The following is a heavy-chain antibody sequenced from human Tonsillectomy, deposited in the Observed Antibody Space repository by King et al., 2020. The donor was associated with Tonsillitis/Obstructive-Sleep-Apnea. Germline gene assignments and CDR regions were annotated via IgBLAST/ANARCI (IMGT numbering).Heavy chain of an antibody. CDR2: IYGGGST. D-gene: IGHD2-15*01. Sequence: VQLVESGGGLIQPGGSLRLSCAASGFTVSNDYMSWVRQAPGKGLEWVSVIYGGGSTYYADSVKCRFTISRDNSKNTGYGQMNSLRAEGTAVYYCATGYCSGGSCPHYYYMDVWGKGTTVTVS. CDR3: ATGYCSGGSCPHYYYMDV. CDR1: GFTVSNDY. J-gene: IGHJ6*03. V-gene: IGHV3-53*01.